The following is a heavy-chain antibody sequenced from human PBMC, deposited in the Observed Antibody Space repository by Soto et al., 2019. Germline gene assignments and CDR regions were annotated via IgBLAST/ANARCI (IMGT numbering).Heavy chain of an antibody. J-gene: IGHJ3*02. Sequence: QVQLVQSGAEVKKPGSSVKVSCKASGGTFSSYAISWVRQAPGQGLEWMGGIIPIFGTANYAQKFQGRVTITADKSPSTAYMELSSVRSEDTAVDYCARDGLGRSAIYYFDIWGQGTMFTVSS. CDR1: GGTFSSYA. CDR2: IIPIFGTA. D-gene: IGHD3-16*01. V-gene: IGHV1-69*06. CDR3: ARDGLGRSAIYYFDI.